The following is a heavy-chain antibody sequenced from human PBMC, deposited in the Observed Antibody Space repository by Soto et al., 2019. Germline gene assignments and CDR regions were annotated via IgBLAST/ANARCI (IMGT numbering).Heavy chain of an antibody. CDR3: ARLDGYIAVAGTEGYYFDY. J-gene: IGHJ4*02. D-gene: IGHD6-19*01. CDR1: GYSFTSYW. Sequence: GESLKISCKGSGYSFTSYWIGWVRQMPGKGLEWMGIIYPGDSDTRYSPSFQGQVTTSADKSISTAYLQWSSLKASDTAMYYCARLDGYIAVAGTEGYYFDYWGQGTLVTVSS. V-gene: IGHV5-51*01. CDR2: IYPGDSDT.